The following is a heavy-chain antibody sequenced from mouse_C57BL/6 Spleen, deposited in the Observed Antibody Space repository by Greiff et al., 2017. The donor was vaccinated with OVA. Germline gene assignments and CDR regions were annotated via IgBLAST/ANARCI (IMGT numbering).Heavy chain of an antibody. J-gene: IGHJ3*01. V-gene: IGHV5-4*03. Sequence: EVKLEESGGGLVKPGGSLKLSCAASGFTFSSYAMSWVRQTPEKRLEWVATISDGGSYTYYPDNVKGRFTISRDNAKNNLYLQMSHLKSEDTAMYYCASHGGSMAYWGQGTLVTVSA. CDR2: ISDGGSYT. CDR1: GFTFSSYA. CDR3: ASHGGSMAY.